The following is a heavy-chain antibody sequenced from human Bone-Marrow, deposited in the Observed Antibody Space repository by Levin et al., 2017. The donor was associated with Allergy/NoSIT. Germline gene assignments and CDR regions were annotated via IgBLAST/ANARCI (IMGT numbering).Heavy chain of an antibody. CDR3: AILTHYYDSSGSHSFDV. CDR2: VNPKTGGT. Sequence: EASVKVSCEASGYIFTDYYIHWVRQAPGQGLEWMGWVNPKTGGTHYIQKFEGRVTMTRDASLSTAYMELSRLTSDDTAVYFCAILTHYYDSSGSHSFDVWGQGTMVTVTS. V-gene: IGHV1-2*02. D-gene: IGHD3-22*01. CDR1: GYIFTDYY. J-gene: IGHJ3*01.